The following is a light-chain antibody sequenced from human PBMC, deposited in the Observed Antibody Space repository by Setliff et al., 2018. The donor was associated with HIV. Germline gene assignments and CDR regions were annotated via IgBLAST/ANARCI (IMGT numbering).Light chain of an antibody. CDR2: EVT. V-gene: IGLV2-14*01. J-gene: IGLJ1*01. CDR3: SSYAITNTLP. Sequence: CTGTSSDVGGYSYVSWYQQHPGKAPKLIIYEVTNRPSGVSNRFSGSKSGNTASLTISGLQAEDEADYYCSSYAITNTLPFGTGTK. CDR1: SSDVGGYSY.